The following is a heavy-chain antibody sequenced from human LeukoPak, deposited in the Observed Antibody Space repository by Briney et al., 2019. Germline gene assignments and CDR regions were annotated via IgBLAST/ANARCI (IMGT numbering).Heavy chain of an antibody. J-gene: IGHJ4*02. CDR2: IYTSGTT. CDR3: ARKFVY. V-gene: IGHV4-4*07. Sequence: SETLSLTCIVSGGSISSDYWTWIRQPAGKGLEWIGLIYTSGTTNYNPSLKSRVTMSVDTSTNQFSLKLTSVTAADTAVYYCARKFVYWGQGRLVTVSS. CDR1: GGSISSDY.